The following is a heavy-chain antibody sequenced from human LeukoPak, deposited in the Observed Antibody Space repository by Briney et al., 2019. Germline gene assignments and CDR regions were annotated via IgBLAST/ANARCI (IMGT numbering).Heavy chain of an antibody. V-gene: IGHV3-30*18. CDR1: GFTFSSYG. J-gene: IGHJ4*02. D-gene: IGHD6-13*01. CDR2: ISYDGSNK. CDR3: AKDPAVGAAAGQFDY. Sequence: GRSLRLSCAASGFTFSSYGMHWVRQAPGKGLEWVAVISYDGSNKYYADSVKGRFTISRDNSKNTLYLQMNSPRAEDTAVYYCAKDPAVGAAAGQFDYWGQGTLVTVSS.